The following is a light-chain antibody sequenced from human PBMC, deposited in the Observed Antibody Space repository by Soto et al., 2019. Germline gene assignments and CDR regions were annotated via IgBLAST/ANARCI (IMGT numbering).Light chain of an antibody. CDR1: HRTRSS. CDR3: QKYSDYSGT. J-gene: IGKJ1*01. Sequence: DIQLTQSPSTLSASVGDRVTITCRASHRTRSSLAWYQQKPGKAPKLLIYDASSLETGVPSRFSGSGSGTDFTLTISSLQPDDFETYYCQKYSDYSGTSAQGTKV. V-gene: IGKV1-5*01. CDR2: DAS.